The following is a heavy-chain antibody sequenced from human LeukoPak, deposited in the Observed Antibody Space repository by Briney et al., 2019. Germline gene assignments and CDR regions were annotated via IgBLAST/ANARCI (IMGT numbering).Heavy chain of an antibody. V-gene: IGHV4-59*01. D-gene: IGHD5-24*01. CDR2: IYYSGST. CDR1: GGSISSYY. J-gene: IGHJ3*02. Sequence: PPETLSLTCTVSGGSISSYYWNRIRQPPGKGLEWIGYIYYSGSTNYNPSLKSRVTISVDTSKNQFPMKLSSVTAADTAVYYCAGRLWRRDGYNLSAFDIWGQGTMVTVSS. CDR3: AGRLWRRDGYNLSAFDI.